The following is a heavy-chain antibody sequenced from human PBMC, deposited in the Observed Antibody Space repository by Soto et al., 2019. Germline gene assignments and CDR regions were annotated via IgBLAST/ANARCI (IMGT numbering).Heavy chain of an antibody. D-gene: IGHD6-6*01. CDR2: ISAYNGNT. Sequence: ASVKVSCKASGYTFTNFGISWVRQAPGQGLEWMGWISAYNGNTNYAQKFQGRVTMTTDTSTSTAYMELRSLRSDDTAVYYCARTFNTIAALKYNWFDPWGQGTLVTVSS. CDR3: ARTFNTIAALKYNWFDP. V-gene: IGHV1-18*01. J-gene: IGHJ5*02. CDR1: GYTFTNFG.